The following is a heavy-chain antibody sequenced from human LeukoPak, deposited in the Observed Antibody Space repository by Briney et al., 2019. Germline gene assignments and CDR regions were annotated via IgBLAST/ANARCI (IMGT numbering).Heavy chain of an antibody. Sequence: SETLSLTCTVSGVSISSSSYYWGWIRQPPGKGLERIGSIYYSGSTYYNPSLKSRVTISVDTSKNQFSLKLSSVTAADTAVYYCACDYVWGSYRPLDAFDIWGQGTMVTVSS. V-gene: IGHV4-39*01. CDR1: GVSISSSSYY. CDR3: ACDYVWGSYRPLDAFDI. D-gene: IGHD3-16*02. CDR2: IYYSGST. J-gene: IGHJ3*02.